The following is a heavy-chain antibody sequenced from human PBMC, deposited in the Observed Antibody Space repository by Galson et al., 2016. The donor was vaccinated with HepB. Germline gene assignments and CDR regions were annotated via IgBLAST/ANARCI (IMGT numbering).Heavy chain of an antibody. CDR2: ITYGGGDK. CDR1: GFTIRNNG. D-gene: IGHD4-11*01. CDR3: AREQGYSDYRTADC. J-gene: IGHJ4*02. Sequence: SLRLSCAASGFTIRNNGKHWVRQAPGKGLEWVAVITYGGGDKYYGDSVKGRFTISRDDSRNTLHLEMNSLRVEDTAVYYCAREQGYSDYRTADCWGQGTLVTVSS. V-gene: IGHV3-33*01.